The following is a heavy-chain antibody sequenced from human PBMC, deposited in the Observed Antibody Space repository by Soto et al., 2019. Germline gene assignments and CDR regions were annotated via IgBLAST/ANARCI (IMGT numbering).Heavy chain of an antibody. Sequence: EVQLLESGGGLVQPGGSLRLSCAASGFTFSSYAVSWVRQAPGKGPEWISSISGSGSTIYYADSVKGRFTISRDNSKNTLYLQMSSLRAEDTAVYYCAREVTTSYGVVIIPDAFDIWGQGTMVTVSS. CDR1: GFTFSSYA. CDR2: ISGSGSTI. CDR3: AREVTTSYGVVIIPDAFDI. D-gene: IGHD3-3*01. V-gene: IGHV3-23*01. J-gene: IGHJ3*02.